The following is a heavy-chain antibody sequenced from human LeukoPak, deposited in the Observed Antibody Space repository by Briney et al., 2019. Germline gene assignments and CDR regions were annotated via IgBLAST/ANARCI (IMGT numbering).Heavy chain of an antibody. CDR2: ISGSGGST. V-gene: IGHV3-23*01. CDR1: EFTFSSYV. J-gene: IGHJ4*02. CDR3: AKDGTYCTGTSCRNPYFDY. D-gene: IGHD2-2*01. Sequence: PGGSLRLSCAASEFTFSSYVMSWVRQAPGEGLEWVSGISGSGGSTHYADSVKGRFTISRDNSKNTLYLQMNSLRAEDTAVYYCAKDGTYCTGTSCRNPYFDYWGQGTLVTVSS.